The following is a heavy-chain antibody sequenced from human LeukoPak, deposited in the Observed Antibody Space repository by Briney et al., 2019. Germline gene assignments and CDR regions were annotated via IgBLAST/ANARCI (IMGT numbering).Heavy chain of an antibody. CDR2: IYSGDSDT. Sequence: GASLKIFCKGSGYSFTSYWIGWVRQMPRKSLEWVGIIYSGDSDTRYSPSLQGQVTISADKSISTAYLQWSSLKASDTAMYYCASSGSGAAAQFDYWGQGTLVTVSS. CDR3: ASSGSGAAAQFDY. V-gene: IGHV5-51*01. D-gene: IGHD6-13*01. CDR1: GYSFTSYW. J-gene: IGHJ4*02.